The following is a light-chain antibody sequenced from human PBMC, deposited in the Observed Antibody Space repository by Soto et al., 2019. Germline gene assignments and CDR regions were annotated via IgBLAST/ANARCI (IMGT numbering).Light chain of an antibody. CDR1: QGISSY. CDR2: AAS. Sequence: DIQMTQSPSTLSGSVGARVTITCRASQGISSYLAWYQQKPGKAPKLLIYAASTLQSGVPSRFSGSGSGTEFTLTISSLQPEDFATYYCQQLNSYPLTFGGGTKVDI. J-gene: IGKJ4*01. CDR3: QQLNSYPLT. V-gene: IGKV1-9*01.